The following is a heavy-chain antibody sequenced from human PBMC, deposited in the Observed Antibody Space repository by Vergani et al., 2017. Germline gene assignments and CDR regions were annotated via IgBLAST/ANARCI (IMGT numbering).Heavy chain of an antibody. Sequence: EVQLVQSGAEVKKPGESLKISCKGSGFTFSSYAMSWVRQAPGKGLEWVSAISGSGGSTYYADSVKGRFTISRDNSKNTLYLQMSSLRAEDTAVYYCARQTGTTGTTNWFDPWGQGTLVTVSS. CDR1: GFTFSSYA. CDR2: ISGSGGST. J-gene: IGHJ5*02. D-gene: IGHD1-1*01. CDR3: ARQTGTTGTTNWFDP. V-gene: IGHV3-23*04.